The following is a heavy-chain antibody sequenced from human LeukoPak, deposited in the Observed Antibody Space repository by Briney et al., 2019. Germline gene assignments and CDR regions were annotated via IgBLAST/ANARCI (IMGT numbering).Heavy chain of an antibody. CDR3: ARYFEYQRTIDY. J-gene: IGHJ4*02. CDR2: IYYSGST. Sequence: SETLSLTCTVSGGSISSSIDYWVWIRQPPGKGLEWIGNIYYSGSTYYKSSLRSRVTISVDTSKNQFSLRLSSVTAADTAVYYCARYFEYQRTIDYWGQGTLVTVSS. V-gene: IGHV4-39*01. CDR1: GGSISSSIDY. D-gene: IGHD2-2*01.